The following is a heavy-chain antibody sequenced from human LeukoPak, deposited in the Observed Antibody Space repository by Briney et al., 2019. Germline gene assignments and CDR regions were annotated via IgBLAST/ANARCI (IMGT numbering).Heavy chain of an antibody. CDR2: IKQDGSGK. CDR3: ARLTRGSGYPFFDY. Sequence: GGSLRLSCAASGFTFSSFWMSWVRQAPGKGLAWVANIKQDGSGKYFVDSVKGRFTISRDNAKKSLYLQMNSLRVEDTAVYYCARLTRGSGYPFFDYWGQGTLVTVSS. V-gene: IGHV3-7*03. D-gene: IGHD3-3*01. CDR1: GFTFSSFW. J-gene: IGHJ4*02.